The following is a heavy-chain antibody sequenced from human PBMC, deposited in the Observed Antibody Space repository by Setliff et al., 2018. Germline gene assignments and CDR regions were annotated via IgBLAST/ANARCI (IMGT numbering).Heavy chain of an antibody. J-gene: IGHJ6*03. D-gene: IGHD1-26*01. CDR2: ISAYNDFI. CDR1: GYIFTSYG. V-gene: IGHV1-18*01. Sequence: ASVKVSCKASGYIFTSYGISWVRQAPGQGLEWMGWISAYNDFIIYAQMFQGRVTMTIDTSTSTAYVEVRSLTSDDTAVYYCARSPPNRGVGQGHYMDVWGIGTTVTVSS. CDR3: ARSPPNRGVGQGHYMDV.